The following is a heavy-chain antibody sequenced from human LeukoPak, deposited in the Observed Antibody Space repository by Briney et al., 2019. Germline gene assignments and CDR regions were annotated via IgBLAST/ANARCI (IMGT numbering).Heavy chain of an antibody. V-gene: IGHV3-23*01. J-gene: IGHJ4*02. CDR2: LSGGDST. CDR3: AKGGLSPDY. CDR1: GFTLRSHA. D-gene: IGHD2-15*01. Sequence: GGSLRLSCAASGFTLRSHAMSWVRQAPGKGLEWVSDLSGGDSTNYADSVKGRFTISRDNSKNTLYLQMNSLRAEDTAVYYCAKGGLSPDYWGQGTLVTVSS.